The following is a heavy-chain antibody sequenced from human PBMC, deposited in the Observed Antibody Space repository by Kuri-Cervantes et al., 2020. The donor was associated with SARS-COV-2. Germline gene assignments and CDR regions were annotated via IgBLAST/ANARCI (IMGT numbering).Heavy chain of an antibody. J-gene: IGHJ4*02. D-gene: IGHD6-13*01. V-gene: IGHV1-18*01. CDR2: TSTYYGDT. CDR3: ARGYSSRSSFDY. CDR1: GYTFTSYG. Sequence: SVKVSCKASGYTFTSYGIGWVRQAPGQGLEWMGWTSTYYGDTDYAQSFQDRVTMTTDTSTSTAYMELKSLRSDDTAVYYCARGYSSRSSFDYWGQGTLVTVSS.